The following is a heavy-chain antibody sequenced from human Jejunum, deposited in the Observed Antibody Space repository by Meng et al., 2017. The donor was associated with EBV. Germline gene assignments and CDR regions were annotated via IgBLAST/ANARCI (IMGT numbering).Heavy chain of an antibody. CDR3: ARGRGVTDYYDSSGSPFDY. J-gene: IGHJ4*02. Sequence: QVQLQESGPGLVKPSEXLSLTCTVXGGPVSSSAYRWTWIRQPPGKGLEWIGHINYTGYTNYNPSLKSRATISADMSKNQFSLKLRSVTSADTAVYYCARGRGVTDYYDSSGSPFDYWGQGTLVTVSS. D-gene: IGHD3-22*01. CDR2: INYTGYT. CDR1: GGPVSSSAYR. V-gene: IGHV4-61*08.